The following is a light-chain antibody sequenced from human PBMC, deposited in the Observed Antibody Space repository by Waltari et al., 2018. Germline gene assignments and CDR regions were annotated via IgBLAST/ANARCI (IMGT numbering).Light chain of an antibody. CDR1: ESITTNL. CDR3: QHYGRSAIT. CDR2: GAS. V-gene: IGKV3-20*01. J-gene: IGKJ5*01. Sequence: EIVLTQSPVTLSLSPGERATPSCRASESITTNLIAWYQQKPGQAPRLLIHGASIRATGISDFFSGSGSGTDFTLTISRLEPEDFAVYYCQHYGRSAITFGQGTRLDIK.